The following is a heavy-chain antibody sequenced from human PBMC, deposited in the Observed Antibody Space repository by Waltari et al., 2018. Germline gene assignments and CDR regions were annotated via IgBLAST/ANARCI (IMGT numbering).Heavy chain of an antibody. D-gene: IGHD3-16*01. CDR3: VRDHNWAFDY. Sequence: EVQLVESGGGLVQPGESLGPSCIAAGFPFRCSVLNWVRQAPGKGLEWVSYISHDSARIYYADSVRGRFTISRDNGKNSLTLQMNSLRDEDTAVYYCVRDHNWAFDYWGQGTLVTVSS. V-gene: IGHV3-48*02. CDR1: GFPFRCSV. J-gene: IGHJ4*02. CDR2: ISHDSARI.